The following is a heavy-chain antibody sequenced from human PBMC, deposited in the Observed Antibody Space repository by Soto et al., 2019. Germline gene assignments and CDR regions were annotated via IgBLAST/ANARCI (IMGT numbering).Heavy chain of an antibody. CDR1: GYTFTNYG. D-gene: IGHD1-26*01. CDR2: ISGYNGDT. V-gene: IGHV1-18*04. J-gene: IGHJ6*02. CDR3: ARDRRELSTGLYNALDV. Sequence: QVQLVQSGAEVKRPGASVKVSCKASGYTFTNYGISWVRQAPAQGLECMGWISGYNGDTNYAQKFQGRVTMTTDTPTSTAYMEMRRLRSDDTAVYYCARDRRELSTGLYNALDVWGQGTKVTVSS.